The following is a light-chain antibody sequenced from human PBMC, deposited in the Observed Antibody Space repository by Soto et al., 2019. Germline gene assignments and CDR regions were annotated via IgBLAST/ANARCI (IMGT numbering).Light chain of an antibody. Sequence: QSVLTQPPSASGTPGQRVTISCSGTRTNIGSNNVNWYQQVPGTAPKFLIYATSQRPSGVPDRFSGSKSGTSASLDISGLQSEDEADYYCAAWDDSLNGVVFGGGTKLTVL. V-gene: IGLV1-44*01. CDR1: RTNIGSNN. CDR2: ATS. J-gene: IGLJ2*01. CDR3: AAWDDSLNGVV.